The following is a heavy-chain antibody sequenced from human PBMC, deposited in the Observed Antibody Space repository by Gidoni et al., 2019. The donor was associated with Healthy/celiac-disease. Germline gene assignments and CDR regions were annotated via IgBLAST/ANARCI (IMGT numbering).Heavy chain of an antibody. V-gene: IGHV3-23*04. CDR1: GVPFSSDA. CDR3: AKDLGWVAAGDY. Sequence: EVQLVESGGGLVQPGGSRRLSWAAAGVPFSSDALSWVRRAPGKGRVWVSAISGRGGSTYSAVSVKGRFTISRDNSKNTLYLQMNSLRAEDTAVYYCAKDLGWVAAGDYWGQGTLVTVSS. D-gene: IGHD2-15*01. CDR2: ISGRGGST. J-gene: IGHJ4*02.